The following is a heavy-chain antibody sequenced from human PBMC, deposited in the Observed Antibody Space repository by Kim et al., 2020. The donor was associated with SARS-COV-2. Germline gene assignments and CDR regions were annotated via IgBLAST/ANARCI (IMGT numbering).Heavy chain of an antibody. V-gene: IGHV4-30-4*08. CDR3: ARIPARNSVALEVRGGFDY. D-gene: IGHD2-8*02. J-gene: IGHJ4*02. CDR2: ICYRETT. Sequence: SETLSLTCTVSGASISSSDYYWSWIRQPPGKGLEWIAYICYRETTYYNPPLKSRVTISLDTSKNQFSLNLDSVTAADTAVYYCARIPARNSVALEVRGGFDYWGQGTLVTVSS. CDR1: GASISSSDYY.